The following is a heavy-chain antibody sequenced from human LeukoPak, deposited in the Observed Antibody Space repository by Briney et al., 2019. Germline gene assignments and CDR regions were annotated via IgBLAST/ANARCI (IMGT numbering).Heavy chain of an antibody. CDR1: GFTFSTHA. V-gene: IGHV3-23*01. CDR2: IRGNVDTT. Sequence: GGSLRLSCAASGFTFSTHAMTWVRQTPGKGLEWVSTIRGNVDTTHYADSVKGRFTISRDNSKNTLYLQMNSLRAEDTAIYYCATAQELDDGVFDSWGQGALVTVSS. D-gene: IGHD4-17*01. CDR3: ATAQELDDGVFDS. J-gene: IGHJ4*02.